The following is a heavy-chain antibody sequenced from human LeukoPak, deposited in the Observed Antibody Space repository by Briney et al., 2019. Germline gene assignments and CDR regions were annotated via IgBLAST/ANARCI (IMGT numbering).Heavy chain of an antibody. CDR1: GFTFSSYW. D-gene: IGHD6-19*01. CDR3: ARDLGPSAVAGDY. CDR2: INSDGSST. V-gene: IGHV3-74*01. Sequence: GGSLSLSCAASGFTFSSYWMHWVRQAPGKGRVWVSRINSDGSSTSYADSVKGRFTISRDNAKNTLYLQLNSLRAEDTAVYYCARDLGPSAVAGDYWGQGTLVTVSS. J-gene: IGHJ4*02.